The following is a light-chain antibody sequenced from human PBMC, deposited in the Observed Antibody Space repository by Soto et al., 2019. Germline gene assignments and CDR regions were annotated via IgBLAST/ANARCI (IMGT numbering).Light chain of an antibody. CDR3: QHYNSYSEA. J-gene: IGKJ1*01. Sequence: DIQLTQSPSTLSGSLGDRVTLTWRASQTIRSWVAWYQQKPGKAPKLLSYKASTLKSGVPSRFSGSGSGTDFTLTISSLKPDDFATYYCQHYNSYSEAFGQGTKVDIK. CDR1: QTIRSW. CDR2: KAS. V-gene: IGKV1-5*03.